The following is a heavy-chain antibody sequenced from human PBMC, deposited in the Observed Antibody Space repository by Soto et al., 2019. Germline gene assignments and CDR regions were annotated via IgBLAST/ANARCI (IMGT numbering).Heavy chain of an antibody. D-gene: IGHD1-26*01. J-gene: IGHJ4*02. CDR2: IYFDGITT. V-gene: IGHV3-74*01. Sequence: GGSLRLSCIASGFTFNTHWMHWVRQAPGKGLVWVSRIYFDGITTNYADSVKGRLTVSRDNAKNTVYLHVNTLRDEDTAVYYCARGGAMGVDYWGQGTLVTVSS. CDR1: GFTFNTHW. CDR3: ARGGAMGVDY.